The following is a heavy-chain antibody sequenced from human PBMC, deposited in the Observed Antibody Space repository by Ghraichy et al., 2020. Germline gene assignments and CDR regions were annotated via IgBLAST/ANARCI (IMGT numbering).Heavy chain of an antibody. D-gene: IGHD2-2*01. J-gene: IGHJ4*02. CDR2: ISGGGGST. V-gene: IGHV3-23*01. CDR1: GFSFSTYA. Sequence: GGSLRLSCAASGFSFSTYAMSWVRQAPGKGLEWVSAISGGGGSTYYADSLKGRFTISRDNSKNTLYLQMESLRAEDTAVYYCAKTPGLAYCSSTSCYFDYWGQVTLVTVSS. CDR3: AKTPGLAYCSSTSCYFDY.